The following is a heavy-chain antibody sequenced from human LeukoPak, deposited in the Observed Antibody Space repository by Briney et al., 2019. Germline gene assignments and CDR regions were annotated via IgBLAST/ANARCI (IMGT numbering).Heavy chain of an antibody. CDR1: GFTFSSYG. CDR3: AKDRRPRIAAAGTFYDY. Sequence: GGSLRLSCAASGFTFSSYGMHWVRQAPGKGLEWVAVISYDGSNKYYADSVKGRFTISRDNSKNTLYLQMNSLRAEDTAVYYCAKDRRPRIAAAGTFYDYWGQEPWSPSPQ. CDR2: ISYDGSNK. J-gene: IGHJ4*01. D-gene: IGHD6-13*01. V-gene: IGHV3-30*18.